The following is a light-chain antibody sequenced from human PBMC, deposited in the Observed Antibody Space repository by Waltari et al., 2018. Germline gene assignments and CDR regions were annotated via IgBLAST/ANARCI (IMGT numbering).Light chain of an antibody. CDR1: GTVSKY. CDR3: QMYVRLPVT. Sequence: EIVLTQSPGTLSLSPGERATLSCRASGTVSKYFAWYQQRPGQVPRLLIYAASNRATGIPDRFSGSGSGTDFSLTISRLEPEDFAVYYCQMYVRLPVTFGQGTKVEI. J-gene: IGKJ1*01. V-gene: IGKV3-20*01. CDR2: AAS.